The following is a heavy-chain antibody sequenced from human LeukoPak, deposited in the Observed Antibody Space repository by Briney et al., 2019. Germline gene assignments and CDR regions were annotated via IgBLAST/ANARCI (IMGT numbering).Heavy chain of an antibody. Sequence: PGGSLRLSCVGSGFTFSSYWMYWIRQAPGKGLVWVSRVHSDGSIANYTDSVKGRFTISRDNVKNTLYLQMNSLRAEDTAVYYCAKARLPFGVVIIPDYWGQGTLVTVSS. CDR2: VHSDGSIA. CDR3: AKARLPFGVVIIPDY. J-gene: IGHJ4*02. CDR1: GFTFSSYW. D-gene: IGHD3-3*01. V-gene: IGHV3-74*01.